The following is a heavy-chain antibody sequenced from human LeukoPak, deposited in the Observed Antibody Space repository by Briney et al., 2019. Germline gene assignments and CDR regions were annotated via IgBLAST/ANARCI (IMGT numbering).Heavy chain of an antibody. V-gene: IGHV3-21*01. Sequence: GGSLRLSCAASGFTFSSYSMNWVRQAPGKGLEWVSSISSTSSYIYYADSVKGRFTISRDNSKNTLYLQMNSLRAEDTAVYYCARGGYDSSGPSEAFDIWGQGTVVTVSS. CDR3: ARGGYDSSGPSEAFDI. CDR2: ISSTSSYI. J-gene: IGHJ3*02. CDR1: GFTFSSYS. D-gene: IGHD3-22*01.